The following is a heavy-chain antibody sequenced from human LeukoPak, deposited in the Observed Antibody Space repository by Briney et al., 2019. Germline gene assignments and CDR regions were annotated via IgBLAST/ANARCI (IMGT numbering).Heavy chain of an antibody. CDR3: ARADDILTGYYAYYYGMDV. D-gene: IGHD3-9*01. J-gene: IGHJ6*02. V-gene: IGHV3-21*01. CDR1: GFTFSSYS. CDR2: ISSSSSYI. Sequence: GGSLRLSCAASGFTFSSYSMNWVRQAPGKGLEWVSSISSSSSYIYYADSVKGRFTISRDNAKNPLYLQMNSLRAEDTAVYYCARADDILTGYYAYYYGMDVWGQGTTVTVSS.